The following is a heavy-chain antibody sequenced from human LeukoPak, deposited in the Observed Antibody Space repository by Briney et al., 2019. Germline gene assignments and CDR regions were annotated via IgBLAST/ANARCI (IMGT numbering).Heavy chain of an antibody. CDR2: IIPIFGTA. Sequence: GASVKVSCKASGGTFSSYAISWVRQAPGQGLEWMGRIIPIFGTANYAQKFQGRVTITTDESTSTAYMELSSLRSEDTAAYYCARGFSSSSYHFDYWGQGTXVTVSS. V-gene: IGHV1-69*05. CDR1: GGTFSSYA. J-gene: IGHJ4*02. D-gene: IGHD6-13*01. CDR3: ARGFSSSSYHFDY.